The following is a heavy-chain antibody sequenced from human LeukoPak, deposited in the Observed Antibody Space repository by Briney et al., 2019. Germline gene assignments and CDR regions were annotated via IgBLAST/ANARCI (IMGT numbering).Heavy chain of an antibody. V-gene: IGHV4-59*01. CDR2: IYYSGST. Sequence: SETLSHTCSVSGGSISSYYWTWIRQPPGKGLEWIGYIYYSGSTNYNPSLKSRVTLSVVTSRNQFSLKLSSVTAADTAVYYCARERREIYCSGGSCYPPHFDYWGQGTLVTVSS. D-gene: IGHD2-15*01. CDR1: GGSISSYY. J-gene: IGHJ4*02. CDR3: ARERREIYCSGGSCYPPHFDY.